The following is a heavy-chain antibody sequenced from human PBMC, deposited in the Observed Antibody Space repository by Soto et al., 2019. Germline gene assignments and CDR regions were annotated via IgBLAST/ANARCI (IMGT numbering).Heavy chain of an antibody. D-gene: IGHD1-1*01. Sequence: QLQLQESGPGLLKPSETLSLTCTVSGDSISGCDYYWGWVRQPPGKGLAWIGSICSSGTTHYNPSLKSRVTISVDTSNNQFSLTMKSVTAADTAVYLCARRLREPGTYGQPLDNWGQGILVTVSS. CDR3: ARRLREPGTYGQPLDN. CDR2: ICSSGTT. J-gene: IGHJ4*02. CDR1: GDSISGCDYY. V-gene: IGHV4-39*01.